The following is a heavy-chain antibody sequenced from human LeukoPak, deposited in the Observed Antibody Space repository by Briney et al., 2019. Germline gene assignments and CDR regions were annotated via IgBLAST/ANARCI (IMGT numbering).Heavy chain of an antibody. CDR1: GGSISSYY. Sequence: SETLFLTCTVSGGSISSYYWSWIRQPPGKGLEWIGYIYYSGSTNYKPSLKSRVTISVDTSKNQFSLKLSSVTAADTAVYYCARDPGYSSSWYFDYAFDYWGQGTLVTVSS. V-gene: IGHV4-59*01. CDR3: ARDPGYSSSWYFDYAFDY. CDR2: IYYSGST. J-gene: IGHJ4*02. D-gene: IGHD6-13*01.